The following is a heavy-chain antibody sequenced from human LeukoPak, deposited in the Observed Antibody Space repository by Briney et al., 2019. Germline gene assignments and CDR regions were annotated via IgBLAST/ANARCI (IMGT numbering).Heavy chain of an antibody. CDR1: GGSISSYY. Sequence: SETLSLTCTVSGGSISSYYWRWVRQPPGKGLEWVGYIYYSGSTNYHPSLKSRVTISVDTSKNQFSLKLSSVTAADTAVYYCARVPGYSSGWSSYNWFDPWGQGTLVTVSS. CDR2: IYYSGST. J-gene: IGHJ5*02. V-gene: IGHV4-59*01. CDR3: ARVPGYSSGWSSYNWFDP. D-gene: IGHD6-19*01.